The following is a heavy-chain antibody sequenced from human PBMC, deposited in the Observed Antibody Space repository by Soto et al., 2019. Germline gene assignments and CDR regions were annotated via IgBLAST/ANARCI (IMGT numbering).Heavy chain of an antibody. CDR1: GGSISSGDYY. V-gene: IGHV4-30-4*01. J-gene: IGHJ5*02. CDR2: IYYSGST. Sequence: PSETLSLTCTVSGGSISSGDYYWSWIRQPPGKGLEWIGYIYYSGSTYYNPSLKSRVTISVDTSKNQFSLKLSSVTAADTAVYYCARGGVVVPAASRESWFDPWGQGTLVTVSS. CDR3: ARGGVVVPAASRESWFDP. D-gene: IGHD2-2*01.